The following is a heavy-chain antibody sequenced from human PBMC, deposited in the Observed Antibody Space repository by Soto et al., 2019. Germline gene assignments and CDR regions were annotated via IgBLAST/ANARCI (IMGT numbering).Heavy chain of an antibody. J-gene: IGHJ4*02. V-gene: IGHV3-64*01. CDR3: ARDLRELLRLEVFDY. Sequence: PGGSLRLSCAASGFTFSDYGMHWVRQAPGKGLEYVSGISNNGGSTYYVNSVEGRFAVSRDNSKNTLYLQMGSLRAEDTAVYYCARDLRELLRLEVFDYWGQGILVTVAS. D-gene: IGHD1-26*01. CDR1: GFTFSDYG. CDR2: ISNNGGST.